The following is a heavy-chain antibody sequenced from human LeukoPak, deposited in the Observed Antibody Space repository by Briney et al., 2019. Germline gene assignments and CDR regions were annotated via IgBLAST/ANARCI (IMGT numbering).Heavy chain of an antibody. CDR3: AREGSGYDFWSGYYLKGYYFDY. CDR2: IIPIFGTA. V-gene: IGHV1-69*05. Sequence: SVKVSCKASGGTFSSYAISWVRQAPGQGLEWMGRIIPIFGTANYAQKFQGRVTITTDESTSTAYMEPSSLRSEDTAVYYCAREGSGYDFWSGYYLKGYYFDYWGQGTLVTVSS. D-gene: IGHD3-3*01. CDR1: GGTFSSYA. J-gene: IGHJ4*02.